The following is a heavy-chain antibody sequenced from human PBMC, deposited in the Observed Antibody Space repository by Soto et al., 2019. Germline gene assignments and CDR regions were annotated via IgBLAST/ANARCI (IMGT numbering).Heavy chain of an antibody. CDR3: ARRPGGVRAPYYMDV. V-gene: IGHV4-59*08. J-gene: IGHJ6*03. CDR1: GGSISSYY. Sequence: SETLSLTCTVSGGSISSYYWSWIRQPPGKGLEWIGYIYYSGSTNYNPSLKSRVTISVDTSKNQFSLKLSSVTAADTAVYYCARRPGGVRAPYYMDVWGKGTTVTVSS. D-gene: IGHD3-10*01. CDR2: IYYSGST.